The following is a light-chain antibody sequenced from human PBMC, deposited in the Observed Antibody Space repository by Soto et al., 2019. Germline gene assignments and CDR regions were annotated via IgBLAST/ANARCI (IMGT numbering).Light chain of an antibody. Sequence: ERVMTQAPATLSVSPGERATLSCRASQSVSSDLAWYQQKPGQGPRLLIYGAFNRATGVPARFSGSGSGTAFTLTISSLQSEDFAVYYCQQYNNWPLTFGGGTKVEIK. V-gene: IGKV3-15*01. CDR2: GAF. CDR1: QSVSSD. CDR3: QQYNNWPLT. J-gene: IGKJ4*01.